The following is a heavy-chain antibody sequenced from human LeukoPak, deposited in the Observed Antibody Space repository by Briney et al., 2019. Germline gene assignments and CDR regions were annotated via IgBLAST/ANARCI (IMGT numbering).Heavy chain of an antibody. Sequence: SETLSLTCTVSGGSISSYYWSWIRQPPGKGLEWIGYIFYSGGTSYNPSLKSRVTISVETSKNQFSLKLSSVTAADTAVYYCARVYYYGSGSYTAYYYYMDVWGKGTTVTISS. CDR1: GGSISSYY. V-gene: IGHV4-59*01. CDR2: IFYSGGT. CDR3: ARVYYYGSGSYTAYYYYMDV. D-gene: IGHD3-10*01. J-gene: IGHJ6*03.